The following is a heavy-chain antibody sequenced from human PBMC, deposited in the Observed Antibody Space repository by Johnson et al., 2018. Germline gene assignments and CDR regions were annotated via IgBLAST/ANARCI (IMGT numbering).Heavy chain of an antibody. CDR2: ISYDGSNK. V-gene: IGHV3-30*18. D-gene: IGHD2-15*01. Sequence: QVQLVQSGGGVVQPGRSLRLSCAASGFTFSSYGMHWVRQAPGKGLEWVAVISYDGSNKYYADSVKGRFTISRDNSKNTLYLQMNSLRAEDTAVYYCAKRGQDIVGEKCGMDVWGQGTTVTVSS. CDR3: AKRGQDIVGEKCGMDV. CDR1: GFTFSSYG. J-gene: IGHJ6*02.